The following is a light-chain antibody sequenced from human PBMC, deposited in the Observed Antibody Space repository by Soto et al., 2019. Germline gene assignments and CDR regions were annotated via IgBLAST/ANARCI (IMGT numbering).Light chain of an antibody. CDR3: QSYDSSLNRV. V-gene: IGLV1-40*01. CDR2: GNS. CDR1: SSNIGAGYD. J-gene: IGLJ2*01. Sequence: QSVLTQPPSVSGAPGQRVTISCTGSSSNIGAGYDVHWYQQLPGTAPKLLIYGNSNRPSGVPDRFSGSKSGTSASLAITGVEAEDEADYYCQSYDSSLNRVFGGGTKLTVL.